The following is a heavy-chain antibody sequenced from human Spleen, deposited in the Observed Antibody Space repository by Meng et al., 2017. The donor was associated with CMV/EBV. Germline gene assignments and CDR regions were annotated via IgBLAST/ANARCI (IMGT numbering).Heavy chain of an antibody. V-gene: IGHV1-18*01. J-gene: IGHJ4*02. CDR1: GYTFTSYG. D-gene: IGHD1-26*01. CDR2: ISAYNGNT. CDR3: ARDSGGENYLDS. Sequence: ASVKVSCKASGYTFTSYGISWVRQAPGQGLEWMGWISAYNGNTNYAQKFQGRVTITADKSTSTVYMEVNSLRSADTAVYYCARDSGGENYLDSWGQGTLVTVSS.